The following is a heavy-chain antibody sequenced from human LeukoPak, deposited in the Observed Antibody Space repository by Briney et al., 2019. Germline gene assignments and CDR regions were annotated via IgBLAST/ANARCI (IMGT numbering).Heavy chain of an antibody. V-gene: IGHV4-39*07. J-gene: IGHJ6*02. CDR3: ARMVVTAIPPWYYYYGMDV. CDR1: GDSLNSGSYY. CDR2: IYYKGST. D-gene: IGHD2-21*02. Sequence: SETLSLTCTVSGDSLNSGSYYWGWIRQPPGKGLEWIATIYYKGSTYYNPSLKSRVTISIDTSKDQFSLKLSSVTAADTAVYYCARMVVTAIPPWYYYYGMDVWGQGTTVTVSS.